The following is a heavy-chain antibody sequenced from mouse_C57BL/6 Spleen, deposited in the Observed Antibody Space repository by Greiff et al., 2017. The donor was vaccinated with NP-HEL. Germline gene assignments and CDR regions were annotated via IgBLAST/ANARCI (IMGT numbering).Heavy chain of an antibody. CDR3: ARWVYDGYDAMDY. CDR2: ISYDGSN. Sequence: VQLKQSGPGLVKPSQSLSLTCSVTGYSITSGYYWNWIRQFPGNKLEWMGYISYDGSNNYNPSLKNRIPFTRDTSKNQFFLKLNSVTTEDAATYYCARWVYDGYDAMDYWGQGTSVTVSS. V-gene: IGHV3-6*01. J-gene: IGHJ4*01. CDR1: GYSITSGYY. D-gene: IGHD2-3*01.